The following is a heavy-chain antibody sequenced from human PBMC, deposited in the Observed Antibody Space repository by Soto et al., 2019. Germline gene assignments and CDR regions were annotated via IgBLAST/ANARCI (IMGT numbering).Heavy chain of an antibody. D-gene: IGHD3-10*01. J-gene: IGHJ3*02. CDR2: ISFDGTAT. V-gene: IGHV3-74*03. CDR3: VRARPMRGHPFDS. CDR1: GFSFSSSW. Sequence: EVQLVESGGGLVQPGGSLRLSCAASGFSFSSSWMHWVRQAPGKGLVWVSRISFDGTATTSADAVKGRFIISRDNAKNTLFLQMHNLRADDTTMYYCVRARPMRGHPFDSWGQGTFVSVSS.